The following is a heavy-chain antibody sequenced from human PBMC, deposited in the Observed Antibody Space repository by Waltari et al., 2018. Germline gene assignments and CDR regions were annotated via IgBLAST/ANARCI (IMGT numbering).Heavy chain of an antibody. CDR2: IYHSGST. CDR1: GYSISSGYY. V-gene: IGHV4-38-2*01. CDR3: ARVESWSYFDY. J-gene: IGHJ4*02. D-gene: IGHD1-1*01. Sequence: QVQLQESGPGLVKPSETLSLTCAVSGYSISSGYYWGWIRQPPGKGLEWIGSIYHSGSTYYTPSLKSRVTISVDTSKNQFSLKLSSVTAADTAVYYCARVESWSYFDYWGQGTLVTVSS.